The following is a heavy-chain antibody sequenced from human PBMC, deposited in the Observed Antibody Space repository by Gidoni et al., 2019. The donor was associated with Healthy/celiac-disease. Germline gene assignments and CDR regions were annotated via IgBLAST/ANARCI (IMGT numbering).Heavy chain of an antibody. V-gene: IGHV5-51*01. Sequence: EVQLVQSGAEVKKPGESLKISCKGSGYSFTSYWIGWVRQMPGKGLEWMGIIYPGDSDTRYSPSFQGQVTISADKSISTAYLQWSSLKASDTAMYYCARLALTVVIGPVNWFDTWGQGTLVTVSS. D-gene: IGHD3-22*01. J-gene: IGHJ5*02. CDR3: ARLALTVVIGPVNWFDT. CDR2: IYPGDSDT. CDR1: GYSFTSYW.